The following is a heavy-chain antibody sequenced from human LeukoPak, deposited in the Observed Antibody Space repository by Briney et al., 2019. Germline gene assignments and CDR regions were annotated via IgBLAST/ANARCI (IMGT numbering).Heavy chain of an antibody. D-gene: IGHD1-26*01. Sequence: PGGSLRLSCAASGLTFSSYSMNWVRQAPGKGLEWVSSISSSSSYIYYADSVKGRFTISRDNAKNSLYLQMNSLRAEDTAVYYCAREGSGSYYWVDYYYYMDVWGKGTTVTVSS. CDR3: AREGSGSYYWVDYYYYMDV. CDR2: ISSSSSYI. J-gene: IGHJ6*03. CDR1: GLTFSSYS. V-gene: IGHV3-21*01.